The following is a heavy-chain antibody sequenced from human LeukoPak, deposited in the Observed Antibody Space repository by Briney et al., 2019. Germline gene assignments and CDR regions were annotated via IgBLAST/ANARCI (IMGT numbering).Heavy chain of an antibody. Sequence: VASVKVSCKPSGYTFTSHGIRWVGQAPGHGLEWMGWISAYNGNTNYAQKLEGRVTMTTDTSPSTAYMELRSLRCDDPAVYYFARIGVGEDYYSSSRYCYWGQGTLVTVSS. V-gene: IGHV1-18*01. D-gene: IGHD6-13*01. CDR1: GYTFTSHG. J-gene: IGHJ4*02. CDR3: ARIGVGEDYYSSSRYCY. CDR2: ISAYNGNT.